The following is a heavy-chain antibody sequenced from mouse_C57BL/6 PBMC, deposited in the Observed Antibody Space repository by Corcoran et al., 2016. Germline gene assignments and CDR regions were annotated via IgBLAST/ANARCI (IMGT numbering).Heavy chain of an antibody. J-gene: IGHJ1*03. V-gene: IGHV14-1*01. D-gene: IGHD1-1*01. CDR2: IDPEDGDT. CDR3: AYYYGSSHWYFDV. Sequence: EVQLQQSGAELVRPGASVKLSCTASGFNIKDYYMHWVKQRPEQGLEWIGRIDPEDGDTEYAPKFQGKATMTADTSSNTAYLQLGSLTSEDTAVYYCAYYYGSSHWYFDVWGTGTTVTVSS. CDR1: GFNIKDYY.